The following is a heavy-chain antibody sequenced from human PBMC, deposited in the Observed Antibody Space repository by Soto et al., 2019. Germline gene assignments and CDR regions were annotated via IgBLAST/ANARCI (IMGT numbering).Heavy chain of an antibody. CDR2: ISHTGTT. Sequence: SETLSLTCLVSGFPISSPYSWGWIRQPPGKGLEWIGSISHTGTTSYSPSLTSRVSISVDTSKNQVSLKLTSVTAADTAVYFCARVTMVIRDSDHFGVDAWGHGTTVTVSS. CDR3: ARVTMVIRDSDHFGVDA. D-gene: IGHD4-17*01. CDR1: GFPISSPYS. V-gene: IGHV4-38-2*02. J-gene: IGHJ6*02.